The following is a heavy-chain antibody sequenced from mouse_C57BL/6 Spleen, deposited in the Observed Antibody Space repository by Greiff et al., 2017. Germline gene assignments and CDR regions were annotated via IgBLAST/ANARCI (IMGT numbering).Heavy chain of an antibody. D-gene: IGHD2-5*01. CDR2: IYPGSGST. J-gene: IGHJ4*01. Sequence: QVQLQQPGSELVKPGASVKMSCKASGYTFTSYWITWVKQRPGKGLEWIGDIYPGSGSTNYNEKFKSKATLTVDTSSSTAYMQLSSLTSEDSAVYYCARRSNYDAMDYWGQGTSVTVSS. CDR1: GYTFTSYW. CDR3: ARRSNYDAMDY. V-gene: IGHV1-55*01.